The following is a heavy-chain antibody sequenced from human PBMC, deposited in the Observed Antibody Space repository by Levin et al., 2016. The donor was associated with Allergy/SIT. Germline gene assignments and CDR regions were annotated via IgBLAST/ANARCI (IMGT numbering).Heavy chain of an antibody. CDR1: GGSVSSGSYY. Sequence: SETLSLTCTVSGGSVSSGSYYWSWIRQPPGKGLEWIGYIYYSGSTNYNPSLKSRVTISVDTSKNQFSLKLSSVTAADTAVYYCARDRPTPIRNYYGMDVWGQGTTVTVSS. CDR3: ARDRPTPIRNYYGMDV. J-gene: IGHJ6*02. D-gene: IGHD2-15*01. V-gene: IGHV4-61*01. CDR2: IYYSGST.